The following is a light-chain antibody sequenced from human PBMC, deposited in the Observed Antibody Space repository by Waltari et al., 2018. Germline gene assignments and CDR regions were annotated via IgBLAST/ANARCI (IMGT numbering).Light chain of an antibody. J-gene: IGLJ2*01. CDR3: CSYAASYVV. V-gene: IGLV2-11*01. Sequence: QYALTQPRSVSGSPGQSVTIYCTGATSDVGGFTYVSWYQQHPGKAPKLMIYDVCKRPSGVPDRFSGSKSGYTASLTISGLQAEDEADYYCCSYAASYVVFGGGTKLTFL. CDR1: TSDVGGFTY. CDR2: DVC.